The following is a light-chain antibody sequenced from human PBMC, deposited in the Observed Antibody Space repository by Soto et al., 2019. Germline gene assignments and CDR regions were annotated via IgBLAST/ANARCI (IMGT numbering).Light chain of an antibody. CDR3: AAWDDSLSGYV. CDR1: SSHIGINT. J-gene: IGLJ1*01. CDR2: NNN. V-gene: IGLV1-47*02. Sequence: QPALTQPPSASETPGQRVTISCSGSSSHIGINTVDWFQQLPGTAPKLLIYNNNQRPSGVPDRFSGSKSGTSASLAISGLRSEDEADYYCAAWDDSLSGYVFGNGTKVTVL.